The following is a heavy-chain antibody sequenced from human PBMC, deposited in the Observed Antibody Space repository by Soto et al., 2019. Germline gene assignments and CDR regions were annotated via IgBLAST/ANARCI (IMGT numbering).Heavy chain of an antibody. V-gene: IGHV1-18*04. CDR1: GYTFTSYG. CDR2: ISAYNGNT. D-gene: IGHD3-10*01. CDR3: ARTGIWFGELDIGY. J-gene: IGHJ4*02. Sequence: SVKVSCKASGYTFTSYGISWGRQAPGQGLEWMGWISAYNGNTNYAQKLQGRVTMTSDTSTSTAYMELRSLRSDDTAVYYCARTGIWFGELDIGYWGQGTLVTVSS.